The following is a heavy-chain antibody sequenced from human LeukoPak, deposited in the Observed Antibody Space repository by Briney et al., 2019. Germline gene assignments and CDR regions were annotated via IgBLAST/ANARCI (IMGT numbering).Heavy chain of an antibody. Sequence: ASVKVSCKASGYTFTSYDINWVRQATGQGLEWMGWMNPNSGNTGYAQKFQGRVTMTRNTSISTAYMELSSLRSEDTAVYYCAREDYGDCVSHYWGQGTLVTVSS. V-gene: IGHV1-8*01. CDR2: MNPNSGNT. CDR1: GYTFTSYD. D-gene: IGHD4-17*01. CDR3: AREDYGDCVSHY. J-gene: IGHJ4*02.